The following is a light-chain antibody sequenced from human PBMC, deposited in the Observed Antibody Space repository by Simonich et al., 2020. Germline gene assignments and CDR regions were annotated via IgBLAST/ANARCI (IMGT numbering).Light chain of an antibody. Sequence: DIQMTQSPSSLTASSGDRVTFTCRARKSLSSYLNWYQQKPVKAPKLLIYAASNLQSGVPSRFSGSGSGTEFTLTIISLQPEDFATYYFQQSYSTPRTFGQGTKVEIK. V-gene: IGKV1-39*01. CDR1: KSLSSY. CDR3: QQSYSTPRT. J-gene: IGKJ1*01. CDR2: AAS.